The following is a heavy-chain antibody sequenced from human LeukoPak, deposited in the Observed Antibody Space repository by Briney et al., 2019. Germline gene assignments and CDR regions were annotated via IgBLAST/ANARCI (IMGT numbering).Heavy chain of an antibody. V-gene: IGHV3-30*18. CDR2: ISYDGSNK. Sequence: GRSLRLSCAASGFTFSSYGMHWVRQAPGKGLEWVAVISYDGSNKYYADSVKGRFTISRDTSKNTLYLQMNSLRTEDTAVYYCAKDVAPRVKYFQHWGQGTLVTVSS. CDR1: GFTFSSYG. CDR3: AKDVAPRVKYFQH. J-gene: IGHJ1*01. D-gene: IGHD2-15*01.